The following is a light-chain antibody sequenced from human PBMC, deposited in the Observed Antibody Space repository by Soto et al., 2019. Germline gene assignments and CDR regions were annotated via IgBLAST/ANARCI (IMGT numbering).Light chain of an antibody. CDR2: TNT. J-gene: IGLJ1*01. CDR3: AAWDDNLYV. V-gene: IGLV1-44*01. CDR1: TSNIGKNS. Sequence: QSVLTQPPSASGTPGQTITISCSGSTSNIGKNSVSWYQQLPGTAPKLLIYTNTQRPLGVPVRFSGSKSGTSASLAISGLQSDDEAVYYCAAWDDNLYVFGSGTKVTVL.